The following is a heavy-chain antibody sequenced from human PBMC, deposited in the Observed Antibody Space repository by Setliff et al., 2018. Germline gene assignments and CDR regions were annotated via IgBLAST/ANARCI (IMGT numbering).Heavy chain of an antibody. CDR1: GGPISSGSYY. Sequence: SEPLSLTCTVSGGPISSGSYYWSWIRQPAGKGLEWIGHIYSSGSTNYNPSLKSRVTISVDRSTNQFSLKLSSVIAADTAVYYCARDLYSSSSGGFYYYYYYMDVWGKGTTVTVSS. D-gene: IGHD6-6*01. V-gene: IGHV4-61*09. J-gene: IGHJ6*03. CDR3: ARDLYSSSSGGFYYYYYYMDV. CDR2: IYSSGST.